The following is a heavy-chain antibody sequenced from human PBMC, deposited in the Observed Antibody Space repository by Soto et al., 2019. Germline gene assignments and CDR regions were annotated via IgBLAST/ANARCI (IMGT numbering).Heavy chain of an antibody. D-gene: IGHD5-12*01. J-gene: IGHJ5*02. V-gene: IGHV6-1*01. CDR1: GVSFSSKTAS. CDR2: TYFRSKWYN. CDR3: AKGDNLGPKTGYAFDP. Sequence: XRTLSLACAISGVSFSSKTASWNWIRQSPSRGLEWLGRTYFRSKWYNDYAVSVKSRIIINPDTSNNQFSLQLNSVTPEDTAVYFCAKGDNLGPKTGYAFDPWGQGIMVTGSS.